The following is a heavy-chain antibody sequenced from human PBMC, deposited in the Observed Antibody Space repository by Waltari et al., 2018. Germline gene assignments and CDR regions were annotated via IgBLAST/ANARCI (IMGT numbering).Heavy chain of an antibody. Sequence: QVQLVESGGGVVQPGRSLRLSCAASGFTFSSYGMHWVRQAPGKGLEWVAGISYDGSNKYYADSVKGRFTISRDNSKNTLYLQMNSLRAEDTAVYYCAKDRGRYCSGGSCYPFDYWGQGTLVTVSS. D-gene: IGHD2-15*01. J-gene: IGHJ4*02. CDR3: AKDRGRYCSGGSCYPFDY. V-gene: IGHV3-30*18. CDR1: GFTFSSYG. CDR2: ISYDGSNK.